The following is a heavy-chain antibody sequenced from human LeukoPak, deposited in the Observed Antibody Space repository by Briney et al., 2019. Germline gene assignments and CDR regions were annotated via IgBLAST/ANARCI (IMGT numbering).Heavy chain of an antibody. Sequence: AGGSLRLSCAASGFTFTSYAMNWVRQAPGKGLEWVSAISGSGDSTYYADSVKGRFTISRDNAKNSLYLQMNSLRAEDTAVYYCAVRRGIYYWGQGTLVTVSS. V-gene: IGHV3-23*01. J-gene: IGHJ4*02. CDR2: ISGSGDST. CDR1: GFTFTSYA. CDR3: AVRRGIYY.